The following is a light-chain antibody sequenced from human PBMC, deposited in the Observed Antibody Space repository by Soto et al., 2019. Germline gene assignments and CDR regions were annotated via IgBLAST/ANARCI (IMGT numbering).Light chain of an antibody. V-gene: IGKV3-20*01. J-gene: IGKJ2*01. CDR2: GAF. CDR1: QSVGNDY. Sequence: ELVLTQSPGTLSLSPGERATLSCRASQSVGNDYLAWYQQKPGQAPSLLIYGAFHRATGIPYRFSGTGSGTDFTLTISRLEPEDFAVYYCQQYGGAPYTFGQGTKLDIK. CDR3: QQYGGAPYT.